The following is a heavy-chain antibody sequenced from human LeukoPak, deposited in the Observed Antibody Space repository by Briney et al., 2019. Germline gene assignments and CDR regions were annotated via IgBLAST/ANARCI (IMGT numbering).Heavy chain of an antibody. CDR2: ISSSSNYI. Sequence: PVGSLRLSCAASGFTFSSYNMNWVRQAPGKGLEWVSCISSSSNYIYYADSVKGRFTISRDNAKNSLYLQMNSLRAEDTAVYYCARAGNYYDSSKEASEIWRWGTMVTVSS. D-gene: IGHD3-22*01. V-gene: IGHV3-21*01. J-gene: IGHJ3*02. CDR1: GFTFSSYN. CDR3: ARAGNYYDSSKEASEI.